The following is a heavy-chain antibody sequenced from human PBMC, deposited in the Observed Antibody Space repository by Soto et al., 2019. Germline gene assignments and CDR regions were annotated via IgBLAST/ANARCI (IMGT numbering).Heavy chain of an antibody. V-gene: IGHV1-69*06. Sequence: GASVKVSCKASGGTFSSYAISWVRQPPGQGLEWMGGIIPIFGTANYAQKFQGRVTITRDTSASTAYMELSSLTSEDTAVYYCASGNCGYVCYHDYWGQGTLVTVSS. CDR3: ASGNCGYVCYHDY. CDR2: IIPIFGTA. D-gene: IGHD2-21*01. J-gene: IGHJ4*02. CDR1: GGTFSSYA.